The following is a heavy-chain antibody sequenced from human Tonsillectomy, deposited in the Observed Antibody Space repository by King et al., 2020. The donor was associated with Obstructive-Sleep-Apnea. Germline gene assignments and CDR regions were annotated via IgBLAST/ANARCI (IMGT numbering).Heavy chain of an antibody. CDR2: ISGSGGST. V-gene: IGHV3-23*04. D-gene: IGHD6-19*01. J-gene: IGHJ4*02. CDR3: AKVFRQWLVSYFDY. Sequence: VQLVESGGGLVQPGGSLRLSCAASGFTVSSYAMSWVRQAPGKGLEWVSAISGSGGSTYYAASGKSRCTISRDNSKNTLYLQMNSLRAEDTAVYYCAKVFRQWLVSYFDYWGQGTLVTVSS. CDR1: GFTVSSYA.